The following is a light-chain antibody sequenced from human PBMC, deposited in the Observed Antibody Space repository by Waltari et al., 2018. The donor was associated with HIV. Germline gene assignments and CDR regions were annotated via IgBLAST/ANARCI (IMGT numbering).Light chain of an antibody. CDR2: SAS. CDR1: QGISSY. Sequence: DIQLTQSPSFLSASVGDGVTITCRASQGISSYLAWYQQKPGKAPKLLIYSASTLQSGVPSRFSGRASGTEFTLTISSLQPEDFATYYCQQLNSYPVPFTFGPGTKVDIK. J-gene: IGKJ3*01. CDR3: QQLNSYPVPFT. V-gene: IGKV1-9*01.